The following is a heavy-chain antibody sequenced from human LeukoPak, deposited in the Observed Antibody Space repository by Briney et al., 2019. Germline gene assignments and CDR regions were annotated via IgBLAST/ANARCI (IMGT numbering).Heavy chain of an antibody. Sequence: SETLSLTCTVSGGSISSYYWSWIRQPPGKGLEWIGNIYYSGSTNYNPSLKSRVTISVNTSKNQYSLTLSSVTATDTAFYYCARGNTWLTSKWGQGTLVTVSS. V-gene: IGHV4-59*08. CDR2: IYYSGST. CDR3: ARGNTWLTSK. D-gene: IGHD3-22*01. J-gene: IGHJ4*02. CDR1: GGSISSYY.